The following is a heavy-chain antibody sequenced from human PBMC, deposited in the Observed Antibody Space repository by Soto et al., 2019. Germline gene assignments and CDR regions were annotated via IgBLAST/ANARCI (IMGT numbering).Heavy chain of an antibody. V-gene: IGHV6-1*01. CDR2: TYYRYKWYN. J-gene: IGHJ4*02. CDR1: GDRVSSNNDA. CDR3: ARIGSGGYIDY. Sequence: PSQTLSLPCAISGDRVSSNNDAWNWLRQSPSRGLEWLGRTYYRYKWYNHYAVSLNSRITVNPDTHKNQLSLQLNSVRHDDTSVYDCARIGSGGYIDYWGQGTLVTVSS. D-gene: IGHD3-22*01.